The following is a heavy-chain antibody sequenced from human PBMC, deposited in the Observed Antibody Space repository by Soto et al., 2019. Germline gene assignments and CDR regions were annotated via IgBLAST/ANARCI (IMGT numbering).Heavy chain of an antibody. D-gene: IGHD1-1*01. CDR1: GFTFDDYA. CDR2: ISSSGSDT. J-gene: IGHJ5*02. Sequence: SGGSLRLSCVTSGFTFDDYAITWLRQAPGKGLEWVCSISSSGSDTRCAGSVKGRFTISRDSSQSTVYLQMNSLRDEDTAVHYCAKDPWNNWSGLFDPWGQGTLVTVSS. V-gene: IGHV3-23*01. CDR3: AKDPWNNWSGLFDP.